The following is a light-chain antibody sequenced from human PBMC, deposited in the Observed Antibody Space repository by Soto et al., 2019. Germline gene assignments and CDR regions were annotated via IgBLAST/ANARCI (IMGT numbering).Light chain of an antibody. J-gene: IGLJ2*01. CDR3: SSYTSSSTVV. V-gene: IGLV2-14*01. Sequence: QSVLTQPASVSGSPGQSITISCTGTSSDVGGYDYVSWYQQHPGKAPKLMIYNVRNRPSGVSNRFSGSKAGNTASLTISGLQAEDEAAYYCSSYTSSSTVVFGGGTKVTVL. CDR1: SSDVGGYDY. CDR2: NVR.